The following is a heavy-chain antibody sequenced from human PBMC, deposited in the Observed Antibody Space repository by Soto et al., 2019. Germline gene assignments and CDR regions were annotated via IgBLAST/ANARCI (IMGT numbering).Heavy chain of an antibody. V-gene: IGHV3-23*01. J-gene: IGHJ4*02. CDR2: ISGSGDNT. Sequence: EVQLLESGGDLXXXGGSXXLSCAASGFXXXXXAMSXXXQAPGKGLEWVSGISGSGDNTYYADSVKGRFTISRDNSKNTLYLQMNSLRAEDTAAYYCVSRALQEKYCISESCYVFDYWGQGALVTVSS. D-gene: IGHD2-2*01. CDR3: VSRALQEKYCISESCYVFDY. CDR1: GFXXXXXA.